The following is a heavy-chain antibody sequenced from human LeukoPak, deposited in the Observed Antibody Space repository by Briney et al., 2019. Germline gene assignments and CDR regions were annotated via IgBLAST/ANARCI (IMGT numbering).Heavy chain of an antibody. CDR3: ARALTVAGTDWYFDL. Sequence: KAGWSLRLSCAASRFTFSTYSMNWVRQAPGKGLEWVSSISSSGSYIYSTDSLKGRFTISRDNAKNSLYLQMNSLRAGDTAVYYCARALTVAGTDWYFDLWGRGTLVTVSS. V-gene: IGHV3-21*01. CDR2: ISSSGSYI. D-gene: IGHD6-19*01. CDR1: RFTFSTYS. J-gene: IGHJ2*01.